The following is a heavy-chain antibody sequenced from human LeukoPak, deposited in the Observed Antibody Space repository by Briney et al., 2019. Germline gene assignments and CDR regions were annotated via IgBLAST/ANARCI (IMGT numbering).Heavy chain of an antibody. CDR1: GGSTSAYY. J-gene: IGHJ3*01. CDR2: THYSGNT. D-gene: IGHD1-26*01. Sequence: PSETLSLTCTVSGGSTSAYYWNWIRQPPGKPLEWIGYTHYSGNTNYNPSLKSRVTTLVDMSKNQFSLKLSSVTAADTAVYYCARWGGTLNAFDVWGQGTLVTVSS. V-gene: IGHV4-59*08. CDR3: ARWGGTLNAFDV.